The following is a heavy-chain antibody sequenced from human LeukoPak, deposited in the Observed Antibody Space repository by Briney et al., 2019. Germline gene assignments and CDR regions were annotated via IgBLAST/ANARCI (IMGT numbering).Heavy chain of an antibody. CDR3: ARDHVVVPAAMAGGGWRSYYFDY. D-gene: IGHD2-2*01. V-gene: IGHV3-30-3*01. J-gene: IGHJ4*02. Sequence: PGGSLRLSCAASGFTFSSYAMHWVRQAPGKGLEWVAVISYDGSIKYYADSAKGRFTISRDNSKNTLYLQMNSLRAEDTAVYYCARDHVVVPAAMAGGGWRSYYFDYWGQGTLVTVSS. CDR1: GFTFSSYA. CDR2: ISYDGSIK.